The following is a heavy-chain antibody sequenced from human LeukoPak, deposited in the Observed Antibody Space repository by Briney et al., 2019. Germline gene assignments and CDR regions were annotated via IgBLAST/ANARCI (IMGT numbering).Heavy chain of an antibody. Sequence: SETLSLTCTVSGGSISSYYWSWIRQPPGKGLEWIGYIYYSGSTNYNPSLKSRVTISVDKSKNQFSLKLSSVTAADTAVYYCARPSSGWPFDYWGQGTLVTVSS. CDR3: ARPSSGWPFDY. D-gene: IGHD6-19*01. CDR2: IYYSGST. V-gene: IGHV4-59*12. CDR1: GGSISSYY. J-gene: IGHJ4*02.